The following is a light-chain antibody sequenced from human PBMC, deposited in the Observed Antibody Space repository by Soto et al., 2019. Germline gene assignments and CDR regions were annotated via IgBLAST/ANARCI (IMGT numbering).Light chain of an antibody. CDR2: GAT. CDR1: QSISIY. J-gene: IGKJ2*01. Sequence: DIRMTQSPSSLSASVGDRVTITCRASQSISIYLNWYQVKPGKAPNLLIYGATRLNTGVPSRFSGIVSGTEFSLTISSLQPADVASYFCQQSDSIPSTFGQGTRLEIK. CDR3: QQSDSIPST. V-gene: IGKV1-39*01.